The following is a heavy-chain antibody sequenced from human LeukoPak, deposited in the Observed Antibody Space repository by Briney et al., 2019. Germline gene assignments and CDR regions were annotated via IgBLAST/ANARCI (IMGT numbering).Heavy chain of an antibody. Sequence: ASVKVSCKASGCTFTGYYMHWVRQAPGQGLEWMGWINPNSGGTNYEQKFQGRVTITRDTSINTAYMELSRLSSDDTAVYYCARVARGYYYDSSGYSTWGQGTLVTVSS. J-gene: IGHJ4*02. CDR1: GCTFTGYY. CDR3: ARVARGYYYDSSGYST. CDR2: INPNSGGT. D-gene: IGHD3-22*01. V-gene: IGHV1-2*02.